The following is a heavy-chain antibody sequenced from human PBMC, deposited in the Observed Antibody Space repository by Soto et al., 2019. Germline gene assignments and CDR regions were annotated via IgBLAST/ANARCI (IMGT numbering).Heavy chain of an antibody. Sequence: QVQLVQSGAEVKKPGASVKVSCKASGYTFTSYDINWVRQATGQGLESMGWTNPNSGNTGYAQKFQGRVTMTRNTAVGTAFMELGSLRSEDTAVYYCARGREGLIEYSSSWGFDYWGQGTLVTVSS. J-gene: IGHJ4*02. CDR2: TNPNSGNT. V-gene: IGHV1-8*01. D-gene: IGHD6-6*01. CDR3: ARGREGLIEYSSSWGFDY. CDR1: GYTFTSYD.